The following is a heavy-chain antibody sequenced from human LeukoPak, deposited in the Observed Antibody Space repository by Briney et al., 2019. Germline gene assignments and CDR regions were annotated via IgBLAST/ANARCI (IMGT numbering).Heavy chain of an antibody. D-gene: IGHD3-3*01. CDR3: ARTGDFGGVTPQVFDY. CDR1: GFTFSSYW. J-gene: IGHJ4*02. V-gene: IGHV3-7*01. CDR2: IKQDGSEK. Sequence: GGSLRLSCAASGFTFSSYWMSWVRQAPGKGLEWVANIKQDGSEKYYVDSVKGRFTISRDNAKNSLYLQMNSLRAEDTAVYYCARTGDFGGVTPQVFDYWGQGTLVTVSS.